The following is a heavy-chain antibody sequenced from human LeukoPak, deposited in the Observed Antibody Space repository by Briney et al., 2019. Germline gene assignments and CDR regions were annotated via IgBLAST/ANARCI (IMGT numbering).Heavy chain of an antibody. J-gene: IGHJ4*02. CDR1: GYTFSSYY. CDR2: INPSGGST. CDR3: ARDEPSTAMVPFDY. Sequence: ASVKVSCKTSGYTFSSYYIHWVRQAPGQGLEWMGIINPSGGSTSYAQKFQGRVIMTRDMSTSTVYMELRSLRSDDTAVYYCARDEPSTAMVPFDYWGQGTLVTVSS. V-gene: IGHV1-46*01. D-gene: IGHD5-18*01.